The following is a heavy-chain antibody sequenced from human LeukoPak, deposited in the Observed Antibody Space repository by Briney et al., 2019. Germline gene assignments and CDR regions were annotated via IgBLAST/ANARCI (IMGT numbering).Heavy chain of an antibody. CDR2: ISAYNGNT. CDR1: GYTFTSYG. D-gene: IGHD4-17*01. V-gene: IGHV1-18*01. Sequence: ASVKVSCKASGYTFTSYGISWVRQAPGQGLEWMGWISAYNGNTNYAQKFQGRVTITRNTSISTAYMELSSLRSEDTAVYYCARGRPDYGDYWFDPWGQGTLVTVSS. J-gene: IGHJ5*02. CDR3: ARGRPDYGDYWFDP.